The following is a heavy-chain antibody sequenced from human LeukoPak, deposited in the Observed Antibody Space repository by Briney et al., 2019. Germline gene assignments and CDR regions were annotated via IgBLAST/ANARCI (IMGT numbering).Heavy chain of an antibody. Sequence: ASVKVSCKASGYTFTSYGISWVRQAPGQGLEWMGWISAYNGNTNYAQKLQGRVTMTTDTSTSTAYMELSSLRSEDTAVYYCARFQPYIYSNLPECYGMDVWGQGTTVTVSS. D-gene: IGHD4-11*01. CDR2: ISAYNGNT. V-gene: IGHV1-18*01. CDR1: GYTFTSYG. J-gene: IGHJ6*02. CDR3: ARFQPYIYSNLPECYGMDV.